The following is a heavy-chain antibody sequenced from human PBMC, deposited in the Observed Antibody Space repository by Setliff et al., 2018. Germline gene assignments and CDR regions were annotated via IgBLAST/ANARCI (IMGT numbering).Heavy chain of an antibody. D-gene: IGHD1-26*01. J-gene: IGHJ6*03. Sequence: SETLSLTCTVPGGSISSGTYYWSWIRQHPGKGLEWIGYIYYSGTTYYNPSLKSRVTILLDTSKNQFSLTLTSVTAADTAVYYCATRKSSGRLYYMDVWGKGTTVTVSS. V-gene: IGHV4-61*01. CDR3: ATRKSSGRLYYMDV. CDR1: GGSISSGTYY. CDR2: IYYSGTT.